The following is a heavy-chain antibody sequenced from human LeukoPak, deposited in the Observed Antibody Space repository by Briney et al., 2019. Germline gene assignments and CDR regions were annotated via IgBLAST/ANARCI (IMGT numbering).Heavy chain of an antibody. J-gene: IGHJ4*02. V-gene: IGHV4-39*07. CDR2: IYYSGST. CDR1: GGSISSSSYY. CDR3: ARGYTAMATH. D-gene: IGHD5-18*01. Sequence: SETLSLTCTVSGGSISSSSYYWGWIRQPPGKGLEWIGSIYYSGSTYYNPSLKSRVTISVDTSKNQFSLKLSSVTAADTAVYYCARGYTAMATHWGPGTLVTVSS.